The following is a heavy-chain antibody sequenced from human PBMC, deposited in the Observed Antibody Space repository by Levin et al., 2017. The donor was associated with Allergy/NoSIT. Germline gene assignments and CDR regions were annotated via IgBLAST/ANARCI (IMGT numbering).Heavy chain of an antibody. CDR1: GGSISSYY. CDR3: ARVSNYGDPISP. J-gene: IGHJ5*02. CDR2: IYYSGST. V-gene: IGHV4-59*01. Sequence: SETLSLTCTVSGGSISSYYWSWIRQPPGKGLEWIGYIYYSGSTNYNPSLKSRVTISVDTSKNQFSLKLSSVTAADTAVYYCARVSNYGDPISPWGQGTLVTVSS. D-gene: IGHD4-17*01.